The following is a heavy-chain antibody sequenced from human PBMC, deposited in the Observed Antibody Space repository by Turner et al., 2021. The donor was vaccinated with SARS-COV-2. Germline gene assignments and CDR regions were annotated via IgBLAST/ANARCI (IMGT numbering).Heavy chain of an antibody. CDR1: GFIFNNYA. CDR2: ISGSGGNT. V-gene: IGHV3-23*01. J-gene: IGHJ3*02. CDR3: TKDDYHSRGYADAFDM. Sequence: EVQLLESGGCLVQPGGSLRLSCAASGFIFNNYAMSWVRQAPGKGLEWVAAISGSGGNTYYADSAKGRFTISRDNSKNTQYLQMNSLRAEDTALYYCTKDDYHSRGYADAFDMWGQGTTVIVSS. D-gene: IGHD3-22*01.